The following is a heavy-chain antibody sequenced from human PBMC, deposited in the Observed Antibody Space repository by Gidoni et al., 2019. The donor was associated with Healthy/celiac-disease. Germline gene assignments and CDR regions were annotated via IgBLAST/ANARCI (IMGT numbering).Heavy chain of an antibody. V-gene: IGHV3-9*01. J-gene: IGHJ3*02. Sequence: EVQLVESGGGLVQPGRSLRLSCAASGFTFDDYAMHWVRQAPGKGLEWVSGISWNSGSIGYADSVKGRFTISRDNAKNSLYLQMNSLRAEDTALYYCAKGQWPLRGAFDIWGQGTMVTVSS. CDR2: ISWNSGSI. CDR3: AKGQWPLRGAFDI. CDR1: GFTFDDYA. D-gene: IGHD6-19*01.